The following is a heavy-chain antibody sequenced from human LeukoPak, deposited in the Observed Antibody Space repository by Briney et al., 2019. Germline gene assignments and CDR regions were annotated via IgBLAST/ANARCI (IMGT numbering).Heavy chain of an antibody. Sequence: SVKVSCKASGGTFSSYAISWVRQAPGQGLEWMGRIIPIFGIANYAQKFQGRVTITADKSTSTAYMGLSSLRSEDTAVYYCARVDDSSGGDAFDIWGQGTMVTVSS. J-gene: IGHJ3*02. V-gene: IGHV1-69*04. CDR1: GGTFSSYA. CDR2: IIPIFGIA. D-gene: IGHD3-22*01. CDR3: ARVDDSSGGDAFDI.